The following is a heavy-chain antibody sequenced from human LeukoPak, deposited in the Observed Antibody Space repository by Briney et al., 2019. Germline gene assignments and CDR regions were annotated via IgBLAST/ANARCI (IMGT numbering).Heavy chain of an antibody. D-gene: IGHD3-22*01. V-gene: IGHV1-46*01. CDR1: GYTFTSYY. CDR2: INPSGGST. Sequence: ASVKVSCKASGYTFTSYYMHWVRQAPGQGLEWMGLINPSGGSTSYAQKFQGRVTITRDTSTSTDYIELSILRSQDTAVYSYSRDYYSDSSGYYPAPYYFYYWGQGTLVSVSS. CDR3: SRDYYSDSSGYYPAPYYFYY. J-gene: IGHJ4*02.